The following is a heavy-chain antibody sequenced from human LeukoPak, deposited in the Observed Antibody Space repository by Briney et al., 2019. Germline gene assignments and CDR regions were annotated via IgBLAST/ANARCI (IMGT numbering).Heavy chain of an antibody. Sequence: GGSLRLSCAASGFTSSDYYMGWIRQAPGKGLEWVSYIGGSGSITFYADSVKGRFTISRDNAKNSVYLQMNSLRAEDTAVYYCGRDFGLFGTKRSFDIWGQGTMVTVSS. D-gene: IGHD1-7*01. CDR2: IGGSGSIT. V-gene: IGHV3-11*01. J-gene: IGHJ3*02. CDR3: GRDFGLFGTKRSFDI. CDR1: GFTSSDYY.